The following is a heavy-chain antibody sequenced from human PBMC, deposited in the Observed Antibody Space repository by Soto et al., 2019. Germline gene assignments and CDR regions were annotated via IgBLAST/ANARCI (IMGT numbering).Heavy chain of an antibody. CDR1: GFTFDSFA. CDR3: AKATNDWTYHFDY. CDR2: LSGVGDAT. V-gene: IGHV3-23*01. J-gene: IGHJ4*02. D-gene: IGHD3-9*01. Sequence: EVQLLESGGDLVQPGGSLRLSCAASGFTFDSFAMTWVRQAPGKGLEWVSALSGVGDATNYADSVKGRFTISRDNSKNTLYLQINSLRPEGTAVYYCAKATNDWTYHFDYWGQGTPVTVSS.